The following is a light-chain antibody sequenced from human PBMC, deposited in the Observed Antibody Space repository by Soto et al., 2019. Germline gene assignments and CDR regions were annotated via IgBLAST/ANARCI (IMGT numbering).Light chain of an antibody. CDR3: QQSYSTPRT. Sequence: DIQMTQSPSSLSASVGDRVSISCRAGQSISSSLNWYQQKPGKAPKLLIYAASSLQSGVPSRFSGSGSGTDFTLTISTLKPEDFATYYCQQSYSTPRTFGQGTKVEIK. J-gene: IGKJ1*01. CDR2: AAS. V-gene: IGKV1-39*01. CDR1: QSISSS.